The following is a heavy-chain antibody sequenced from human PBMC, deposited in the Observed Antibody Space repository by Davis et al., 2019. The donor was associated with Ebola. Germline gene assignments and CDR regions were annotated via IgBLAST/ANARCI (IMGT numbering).Heavy chain of an antibody. CDR3: ARSPKAVLRFLEWLDYGMDV. D-gene: IGHD3-3*01. J-gene: IGHJ6*04. Sequence: GESLKISCAASGFTFSSYAMSWVRQAPGKGLEWVSAISGSGGSTYYADSVKGRFTISRDNAKNSLYLQMNSLRAEDTAVYYCARSPKAVLRFLEWLDYGMDVWGKGTTVTASS. V-gene: IGHV3-23*01. CDR1: GFTFSSYA. CDR2: ISGSGGST.